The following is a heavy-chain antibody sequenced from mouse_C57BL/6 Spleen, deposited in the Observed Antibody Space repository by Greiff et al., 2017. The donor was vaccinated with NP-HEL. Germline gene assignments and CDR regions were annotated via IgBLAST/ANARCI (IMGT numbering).Heavy chain of an antibody. CDR1: GYTFTDYE. D-gene: IGHD1-1*01. Sequence: QVQLKQSGAELVRPGASVTLSCKASGYTFTDYEMHWVQQTPVHGLERIGAIDPETGGTAYNQKFKGKAILTADKSSSTAYMELPSLTSQDSAVDYCTRWTTVVGTGFDYWGQGTTLTVSS. V-gene: IGHV1-15*01. CDR2: IDPETGGT. CDR3: TRWTTVVGTGFDY. J-gene: IGHJ2*01.